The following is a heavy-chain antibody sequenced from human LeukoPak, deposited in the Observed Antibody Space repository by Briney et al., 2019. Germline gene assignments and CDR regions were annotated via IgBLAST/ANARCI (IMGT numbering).Heavy chain of an antibody. J-gene: IGHJ4*02. Sequence: HPGGSLRLSCATSRFPFSDFSMSWVRQAPGKGLEWISTTNSGGTSTYYAESVKGRFTISRDNSKNTLYLQMSSLRVEDTAVYYCAKQSYARSLGEGGPGTLVSVSS. D-gene: IGHD2-8*01. CDR2: TNSGGTST. CDR3: AKQSYARSLGE. V-gene: IGHV3-23*01. CDR1: RFPFSDFS.